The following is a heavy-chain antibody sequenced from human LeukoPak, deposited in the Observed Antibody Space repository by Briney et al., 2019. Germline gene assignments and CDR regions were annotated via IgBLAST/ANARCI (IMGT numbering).Heavy chain of an antibody. CDR2: ISAYNGNT. V-gene: IGHV1-18*01. J-gene: IGHJ3*02. CDR1: GYAFTSYG. D-gene: IGHD5-12*01. Sequence: ASVKVSCKASGYAFTSYGISWVRQAPGQGLEWMGWISAYNGNTNYAQKLQGRVTMTTDTSTSTAYMELRSLRSDDTAVYYCARGVDIVATTVGAFDIWGQGTMVTVSS. CDR3: ARGVDIVATTVGAFDI.